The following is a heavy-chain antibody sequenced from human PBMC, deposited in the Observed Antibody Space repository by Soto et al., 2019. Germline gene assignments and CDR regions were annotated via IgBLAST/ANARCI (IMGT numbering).Heavy chain of an antibody. V-gene: IGHV1-69*06. Sequence: QVQLVQSGAEVKKPGSSVKVSCKASGGTFSSYAISWVRQAPGQGLEWMGGIIPIFGTANYAQKFQGRVTITADKSTSTAYMELSSLRSEDTAVYYCARDNYDFWSGYYPPYYYYGMDVWGQGTTVTVSS. J-gene: IGHJ6*02. CDR2: IIPIFGTA. CDR1: GGTFSSYA. CDR3: ARDNYDFWSGYYPPYYYYGMDV. D-gene: IGHD3-3*01.